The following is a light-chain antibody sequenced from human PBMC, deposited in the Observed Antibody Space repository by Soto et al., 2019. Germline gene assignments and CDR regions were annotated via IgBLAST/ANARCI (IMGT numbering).Light chain of an antibody. CDR3: QQYNTYTWT. CDR1: QSISSW. CDR2: KAC. V-gene: IGKV1-5*03. J-gene: IGKJ1*01. Sequence: DIQMTQSPSTLSASVGDRVTITCRASQSISSWLAWYQQKPGKAPKLLIYKACSLESGVPSRFSGSGAGTAFTLTISSLQPDDFATYYCQQYNTYTWTFCQGTKVEIK.